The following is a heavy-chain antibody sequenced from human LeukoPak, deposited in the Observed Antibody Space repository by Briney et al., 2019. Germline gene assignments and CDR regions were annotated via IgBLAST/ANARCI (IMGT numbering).Heavy chain of an antibody. CDR3: ARVKTAIFGVESCAFDI. D-gene: IGHD3-3*01. V-gene: IGHV1-2*02. J-gene: IGHJ3*02. CDR1: GYSFTGYY. CDR2: IKPKSGGT. Sequence: GSVSVSCTASGYSFTGYYMRWVRQAPGQGVERMGWIKPKSGGTNYAQTLKGRVTMTRDTSISTAYMELIRLRSDDTAVYYCARVKTAIFGVESCAFDIWGQGTMVTVSS.